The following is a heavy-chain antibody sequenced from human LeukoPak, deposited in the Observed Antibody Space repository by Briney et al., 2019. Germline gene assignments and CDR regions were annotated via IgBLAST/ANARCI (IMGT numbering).Heavy chain of an antibody. D-gene: IGHD6-13*01. J-gene: IGHJ4*02. V-gene: IGHV3-30*18. CDR1: GFTFSSYG. CDR2: ISYDGSNK. CDR3: AKATTISAAGSHFVY. Sequence: PGGSLRLSCAASGFTFSSYGMHWVRQAPGKGLEWVAVISYDGSNKYYADSVKGRFTISRDNSKNTLYLQMNSLRAEDTAVFYCAKATTISAAGSHFVYWGQGTLVTVSS.